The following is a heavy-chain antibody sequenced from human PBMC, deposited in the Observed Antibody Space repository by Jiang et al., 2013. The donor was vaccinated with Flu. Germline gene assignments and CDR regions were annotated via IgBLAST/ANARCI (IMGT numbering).Heavy chain of an antibody. CDR2: ISYDGNDK. CDR3: ATGWQNSFDSGGYYTY. V-gene: IGHV3-30-3*01. Sequence: QLVESGGGVVQPGRSLRLSCAASGFTFSSYAIHWVRQAPGKGLEWVALISYDGNDKYYADSVKGRFTISRDNSKNTLYLQLNSLRAEDTAVYYCATGWQNSFDSGGYYTYWGQGTLVTVSS. CDR1: GFTFSSYA. D-gene: IGHD3-22*01. J-gene: IGHJ4*02.